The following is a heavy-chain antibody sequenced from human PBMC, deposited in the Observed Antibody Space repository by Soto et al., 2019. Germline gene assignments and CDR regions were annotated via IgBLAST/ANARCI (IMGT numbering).Heavy chain of an antibody. Sequence: QVQLVQSGAEGKKPGSSVKVSCKASGGTFSSYAISWVRQAPGQGLEWMGGIIPIFGTANYAQKFQGRVTITADKSTSTAYMELSSLRSEDTAVYYCAREMYYYGSGRGNWFVPWGQGTLVTVSS. J-gene: IGHJ5*02. V-gene: IGHV1-69*06. D-gene: IGHD3-10*01. CDR1: GGTFSSYA. CDR3: AREMYYYGSGRGNWFVP. CDR2: IIPIFGTA.